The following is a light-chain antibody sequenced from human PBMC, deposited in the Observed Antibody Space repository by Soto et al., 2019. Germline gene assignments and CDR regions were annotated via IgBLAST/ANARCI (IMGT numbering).Light chain of an antibody. CDR3: SSFAGGPYV. CDR1: SSDIGGYNY. V-gene: IGLV2-11*01. Sequence: QSVLTQPRSVSGSPGQSVAISCTGTSSDIGGYNYVSWYQQHPGRAPKLVIYRVSKRPSGVPDRFSGSKSGNTASLTISGLQAEDEADYYCSSFAGGPYVFGTGTKVTVL. J-gene: IGLJ1*01. CDR2: RVS.